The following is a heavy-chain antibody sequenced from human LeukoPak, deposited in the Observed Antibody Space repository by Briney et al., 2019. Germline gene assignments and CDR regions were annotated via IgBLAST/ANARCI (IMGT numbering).Heavy chain of an antibody. CDR2: ISGSGGST. Sequence: GGSLRLSCAASGFTFSSYGMSWARQAPGKGLEWVSGISGSGGSTYYADSVKGRFTISRDNSKNTLYLQMNSLRAEDTAVYYCARPNYYDSSGYYYWGQGTLVTVSS. CDR1: GFTFSSYG. V-gene: IGHV3-23*01. D-gene: IGHD3-22*01. J-gene: IGHJ4*02. CDR3: ARPNYYDSSGYYY.